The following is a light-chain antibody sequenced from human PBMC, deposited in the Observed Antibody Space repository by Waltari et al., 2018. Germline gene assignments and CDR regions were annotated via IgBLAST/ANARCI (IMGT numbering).Light chain of an antibody. CDR3: AAWDDSLNGPV. CDR2: SNN. V-gene: IGLV1-44*01. CDR1: SSNIGSNP. J-gene: IGLJ3*02. Sequence: QSVLTQPPSASGTPGQTVTIPCSGSSSNIGSNPVNWYQQLPGTAPKLLIYSNNQRPSGVPDRFSGSKSGTSASLAISGLQSEDEADYYCAAWDDSLNGPVFGGGTKLTVL.